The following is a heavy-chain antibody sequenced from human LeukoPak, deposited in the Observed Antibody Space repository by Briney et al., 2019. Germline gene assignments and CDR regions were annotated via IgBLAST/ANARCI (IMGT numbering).Heavy chain of an antibody. CDR2: ISSSSSYI. CDR1: GFTFSSYS. V-gene: IGHV3-21*01. D-gene: IGHD6-13*01. J-gene: IGHJ4*02. Sequence: TTGGSLRLSCAASGFTFSSYSMNWVHQAPGKGLEWVSSISSSSSYIYYADSVKGRFTISRDNAKNSLYLQMNSLRAEDTAVYYCARVSSSSADYWGQGTLVTVSS. CDR3: ARVSSSSADY.